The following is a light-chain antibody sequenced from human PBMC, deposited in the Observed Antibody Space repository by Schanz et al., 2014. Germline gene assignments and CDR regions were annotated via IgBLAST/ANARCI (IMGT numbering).Light chain of an antibody. V-gene: IGKV3D-20*02. CDR3: QQRSNWPLT. CDR2: DAS. CDR1: QSVSSSY. Sequence: EIVLTQSPGTLSLSPGERATLSCRASQSVSSSYLAWYQQKPGRAPRLLIYDASNRATGIPARFSGSGSGTDFTLTINSLEPEDFAVYYCQQRSNWPLTFGGGTKVEIK. J-gene: IGKJ4*01.